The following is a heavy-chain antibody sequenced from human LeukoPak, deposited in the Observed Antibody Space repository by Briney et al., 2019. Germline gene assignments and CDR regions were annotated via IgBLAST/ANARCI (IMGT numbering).Heavy chain of an antibody. CDR3: GRLYYDILTASSDAYAMDV. D-gene: IGHD3-9*01. CDR2: IYHSGST. Sequence: SGTLSLTCAVSGGSISSGSWWSGVRQPPGEGVEGIGEIYHSGSTNYNPSLKSRVTISVDKSKNQLSLKLSSVTAADTAVYYCGRLYYDILTASSDAYAMDVWGKGTTVTVSS. V-gene: IGHV4-4*02. CDR1: GGSISSGSW. J-gene: IGHJ6*04.